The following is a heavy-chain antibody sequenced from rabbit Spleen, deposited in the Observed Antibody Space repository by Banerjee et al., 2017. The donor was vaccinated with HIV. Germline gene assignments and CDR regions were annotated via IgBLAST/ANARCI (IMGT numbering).Heavy chain of an antibody. CDR3: ARDSSAWAFYFNL. Sequence: QSLEESGGDLVKPEGSLTLTCTASGFSFSNSYYMCWVRQAPGKGLEWIACIYAGSGTTYYAGWAKGRFTISKTSSTTVTLQMTSLTAADTTTYFCARDSSAWAFYFNLWGQGTLVTVS. D-gene: IGHD4-1*01. J-gene: IGHJ4*01. CDR1: GFSFSNSYY. V-gene: IGHV1S40*01. CDR2: IYAGSGTT.